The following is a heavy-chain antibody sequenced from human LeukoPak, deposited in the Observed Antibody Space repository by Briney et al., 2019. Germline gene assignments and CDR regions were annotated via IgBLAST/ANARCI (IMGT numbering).Heavy chain of an antibody. D-gene: IGHD1-1*01. V-gene: IGHV4-39*01. CDR2: IYYSGST. CDR3: ARFAAGWNEYYFDY. J-gene: IGHJ4*02. Sequence: SETLSLTCTVSGGSISSSSYYWGWISQPPGKGLEWIGSIYYSGSTYYNPSLKSRVTISVDTSKNQFSLKLSSVTAADTAVYYCARFAAGWNEYYFDYWGQGTLVTVSS. CDR1: GGSISSSSYY.